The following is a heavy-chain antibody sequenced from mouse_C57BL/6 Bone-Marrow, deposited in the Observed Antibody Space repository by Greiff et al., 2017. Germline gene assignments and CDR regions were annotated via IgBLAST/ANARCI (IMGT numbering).Heavy chain of an antibody. CDR1: GFTFNTYA. CDR3: VRGWGGGYFDY. CDR2: IRSKSSNYAT. J-gene: IGHJ2*01. Sequence: EVRLMESGGGLVQPKGSLKLSCAASGFTFNTYAMHWVRQAPGKGLEWVARIRSKSSNYATYYADSVKDSFTISRDDSQSMLYLQMNNLKTENTAKNYCVRGWGGGYFDYWGQGTTLTVSS. V-gene: IGHV10-3*01. D-gene: IGHD2-3*01.